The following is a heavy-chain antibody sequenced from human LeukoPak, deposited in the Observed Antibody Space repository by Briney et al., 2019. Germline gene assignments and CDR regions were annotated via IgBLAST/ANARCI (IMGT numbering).Heavy chain of an antibody. CDR2: INHSGST. CDR3: AGYYDFWSGSLFP. CDR1: GGSFSGYY. J-gene: IGHJ5*02. V-gene: IGHV4-34*01. D-gene: IGHD3-3*01. Sequence: SETLSLTCAVYGGSFSGYYWSWIRQPPGKGLEWIGEINHSGSTNYNPSLKSRVTISVDTSKNQFSLKLSSVTAADTAVYYCAGYYDFWSGSLFPWGQGTLVTVSS.